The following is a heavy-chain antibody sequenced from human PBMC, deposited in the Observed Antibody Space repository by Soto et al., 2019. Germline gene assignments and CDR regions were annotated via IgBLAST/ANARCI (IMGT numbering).Heavy chain of an antibody. V-gene: IGHV4-4*02. CDR2: IYHSGST. D-gene: IGHD6-13*01. Sequence: QVQLQESGPGLVKPSGTLSLTCAVSGGSISSSNWWSWVRQPPGKGLEWIGAIYHSGSTNYNPSRKSRDTISVDKSKNQFSLKLSSVTAADTAVYYCARKGGGPDTVVKQTADWGQGTLGTVSS. J-gene: IGHJ4*02. CDR1: GGSISSSNW. CDR3: ARKGGGPDTVVKQTAD.